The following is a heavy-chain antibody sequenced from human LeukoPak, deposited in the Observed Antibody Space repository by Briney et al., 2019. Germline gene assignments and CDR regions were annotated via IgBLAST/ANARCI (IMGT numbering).Heavy chain of an antibody. J-gene: IGHJ4*02. D-gene: IGHD3-3*01. CDR1: GFSVSSNY. CDR3: ARLREIPVFGVVTKSTSYFDY. Sequence: GGSLRLSCAASGFSVSSNYMSWVRQAPGKGLELVANIKQDRSEKYYVDSVKGRFTISRDNAKNSLYLQMNSLRAEDTAVYYCARLREIPVFGVVTKSTSYFDYWGQGTLVTVSS. V-gene: IGHV3-7*01. CDR2: IKQDRSEK.